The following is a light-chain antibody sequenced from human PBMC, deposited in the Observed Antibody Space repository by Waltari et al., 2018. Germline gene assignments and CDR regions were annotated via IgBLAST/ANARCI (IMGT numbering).Light chain of an antibody. V-gene: IGLV4-60*03. Sequence: QPVLTQSSSASASLGSSVKLTCTLSSGHSTKIIAWPPQQPGKAPRYLMKVEGSGTYNKGSEVSDRFSGSSSGADRYLTISNLQSEDEAEYYCETWDTNSRVFGGGTKLTVL. CDR2: VEGSGTY. J-gene: IGLJ3*02. CDR1: SGHSTKI. CDR3: ETWDTNSRV.